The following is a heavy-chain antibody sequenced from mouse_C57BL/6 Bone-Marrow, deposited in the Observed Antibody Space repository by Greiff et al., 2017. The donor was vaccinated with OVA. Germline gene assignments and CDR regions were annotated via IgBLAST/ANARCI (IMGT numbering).Heavy chain of an antibody. Sequence: EVQVVESGGGLVQPGASLRLSCAASGFTFTDYYMSWVRQPPGKAPEWLALIRNKANGYTTEYTASVKGRFTISRDNSQNILYLQMNTLRAKDSATYYCVKAADGYPAWFAYWGQGTLVTVSA. D-gene: IGHD2-3*01. V-gene: IGHV7-4*01. CDR1: GFTFTDYY. J-gene: IGHJ3*01. CDR3: VKAADGYPAWFAY. CDR2: IRNKANGYTT.